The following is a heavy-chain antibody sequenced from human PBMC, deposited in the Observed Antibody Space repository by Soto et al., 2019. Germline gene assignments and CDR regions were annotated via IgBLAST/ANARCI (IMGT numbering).Heavy chain of an antibody. V-gene: IGHV3-23*01. Sequence: EVHLLESGAALLQPGGSLTLSCAASGFSFSDYAMSWVRQAPGKGLEWVSSISRTGDSAYYADSVKGRFAISRDRSKNRLSLQMNSLRVEDTAVYYCAKGPDGSGYYHNWFDSWGQGTLITVSS. D-gene: IGHD3-22*01. CDR3: AKGPDGSGYYHNWFDS. J-gene: IGHJ5*01. CDR1: GFSFSDYA. CDR2: ISRTGDSA.